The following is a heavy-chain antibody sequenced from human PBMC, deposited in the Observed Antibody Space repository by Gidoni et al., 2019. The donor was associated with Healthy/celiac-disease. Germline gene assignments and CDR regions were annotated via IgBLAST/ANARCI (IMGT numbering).Heavy chain of an antibody. Sequence: EVQLVDSGGVLVQRGGSLRLPCTASGFTVSSNYMSWVRQAPGKGLVWVSVVYSGSSTYYAGSVKGRFTISREKSKNTLYLQMNSLRAEDTAVYYCARGPGQATVAPYYYYGMDVWGQGTTVTVSS. J-gene: IGHJ6*02. CDR1: GFTVSSNY. CDR2: VYSGSST. CDR3: ARGPGQATVAPYYYYGMDV. V-gene: IGHV3-66*01. D-gene: IGHD4-4*01.